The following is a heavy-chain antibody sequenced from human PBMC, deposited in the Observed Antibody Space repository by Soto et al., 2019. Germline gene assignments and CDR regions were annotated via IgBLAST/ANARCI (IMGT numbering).Heavy chain of an antibody. Sequence: GGSLRLSCAASGFTFSNAWMSWVRQAPGKGLEWVGRIKSKTDGGTTDYAAPVKGRFTISRDDSKNTLYLQMNSLKTEDTAVYYCTTDPSTVETQNDYWGQGTLVTVSS. V-gene: IGHV3-15*01. CDR1: GFTFSNAW. D-gene: IGHD5-18*01. J-gene: IGHJ4*02. CDR3: TTDPSTVETQNDY. CDR2: IKSKTDGGTT.